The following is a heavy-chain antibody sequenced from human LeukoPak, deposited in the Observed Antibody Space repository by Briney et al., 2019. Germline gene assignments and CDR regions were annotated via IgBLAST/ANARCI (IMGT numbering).Heavy chain of an antibody. Sequence: GGSLRLSCAASGFTFSSYGMHWVRQAPGKGLEWVAVISYDGSNKYYADSVKGRFTISRDNSKNTLYLQMNSLSAEDTAVYYCAKEYYDFWSGYLSYYYYYGMDVWGQGTTVTVSS. CDR3: AKEYYDFWSGYLSYYYYYGMDV. V-gene: IGHV3-30*18. J-gene: IGHJ6*02. CDR1: GFTFSSYG. D-gene: IGHD3-3*01. CDR2: ISYDGSNK.